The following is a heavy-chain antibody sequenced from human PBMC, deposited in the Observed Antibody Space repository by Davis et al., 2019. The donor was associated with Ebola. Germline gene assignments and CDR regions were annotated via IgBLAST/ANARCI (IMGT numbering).Heavy chain of an antibody. V-gene: IGHV3-23*01. Sequence: PGGSLRLSCAASGFTFSSYAMSWVRQAPGKGLEWVSAISGSGGSTYYADSVKGRFTISRDNSKNTLYLQMNSLRAEDTAVYYCAKRRFGELVGAVDPWGQGTLVTVSS. CDR3: AKRRFGELVGAVDP. J-gene: IGHJ5*02. D-gene: IGHD3-10*01. CDR1: GFTFSSYA. CDR2: ISGSGGST.